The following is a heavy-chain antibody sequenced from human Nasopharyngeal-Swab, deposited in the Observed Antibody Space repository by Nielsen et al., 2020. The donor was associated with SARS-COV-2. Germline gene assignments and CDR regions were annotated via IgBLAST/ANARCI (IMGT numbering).Heavy chain of an antibody. Sequence: GESLKISCAASGFTFSTYAMYWVRQPPPKGLEWVSIISGSGGSTYSADSVKGRFTISRDNSTNTLYLQMNSLRAEDTAVYYCAKRDDYYESSGLGDWGQGTLVTVSS. J-gene: IGHJ4*02. CDR2: ISGSGGST. CDR1: GFTFSTYA. D-gene: IGHD3-22*01. V-gene: IGHV3-23*01. CDR3: AKRDDYYESSGLGD.